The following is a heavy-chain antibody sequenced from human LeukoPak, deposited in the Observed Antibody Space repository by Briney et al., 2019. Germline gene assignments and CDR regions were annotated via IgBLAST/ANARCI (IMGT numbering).Heavy chain of an antibody. D-gene: IGHD4-17*01. Sequence: GGSLRLSCVVSGFTLTNYALHWVRQAPGKGLEWVAVISYAGTNKYYADSVKGRFTTSGDNFNNTVYLQMNSLRAEDTAVYYCARGRQNYGDYPYWGQGTLVTVSS. J-gene: IGHJ4*02. CDR2: ISYAGTNK. CDR1: GFTLTNYA. CDR3: ARGRQNYGDYPY. V-gene: IGHV3-30*14.